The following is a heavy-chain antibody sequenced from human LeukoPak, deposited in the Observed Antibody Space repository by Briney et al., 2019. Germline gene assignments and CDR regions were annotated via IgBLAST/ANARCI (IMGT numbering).Heavy chain of an antibody. J-gene: IGHJ4*02. CDR2: IHYSGDT. V-gene: IGHV4-39*01. CDR3: ARLGGYYDPPGY. D-gene: IGHD3-22*01. Sequence: SETLSLTCTGSGGSISSGTYYWAWIRQPPGKGPEWIGTIHYSGDTYYNPSLKSRVTISVDPPKKQFFLNLSSVTAADTAVYYCARLGGYYDPPGYWGQGTLVTVSS. CDR1: GGSISSGTYY.